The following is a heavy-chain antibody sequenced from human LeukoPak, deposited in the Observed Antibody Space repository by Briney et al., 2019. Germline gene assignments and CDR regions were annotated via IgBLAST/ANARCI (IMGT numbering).Heavy chain of an antibody. CDR2: IYYSGST. V-gene: IGHV4-30-4*08. CDR1: GGSISSGDYY. CDR3: ARVVVPAVVDY. Sequence: SQTLSLTCTVSGGSISSGDYYWSWIRQPPGKGLKWIGYIYYSGSTYYNPSLKSRVTISVDTSKNQFSLKLSSVTAADTAVYYCARVVVPAVVDYWGQGTLVTVSS. D-gene: IGHD2-2*01. J-gene: IGHJ4*02.